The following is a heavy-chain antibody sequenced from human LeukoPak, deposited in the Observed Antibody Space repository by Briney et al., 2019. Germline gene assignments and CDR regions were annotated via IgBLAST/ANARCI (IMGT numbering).Heavy chain of an antibody. J-gene: IGHJ4*02. V-gene: IGHV4-39*01. CDR3: ERHVLRYFDWLFYFDY. CDR2: IYYSGST. Sequence: SETLSLTCTVSGGSISSSSYYWGWIRQPPGKGLEWIGGIYYSGSTYYNPSLKSRVTISVDTSKNQFSLKLSSVTAADTAVYYCERHVLRYFDWLFYFDYWGQGTLVTVSS. D-gene: IGHD3-9*01. CDR1: GGSISSSSYY.